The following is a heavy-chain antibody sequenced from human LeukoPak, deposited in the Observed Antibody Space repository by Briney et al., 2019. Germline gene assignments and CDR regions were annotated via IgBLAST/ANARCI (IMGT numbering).Heavy chain of an antibody. CDR2: ISSSSSYI. Sequence: PGGSLRLSCAASGFTFSSYSMNWVRQAPGKGLEWVSSISSSSSYIYYADSVKGRFTISRDNAKNSLYLQVNSLRAEDTAVYYCARDGHQLLSTDYWGQGTLVTVSS. CDR3: ARDGHQLLSTDY. CDR1: GFTFSSYS. J-gene: IGHJ4*02. V-gene: IGHV3-21*01. D-gene: IGHD2-2*01.